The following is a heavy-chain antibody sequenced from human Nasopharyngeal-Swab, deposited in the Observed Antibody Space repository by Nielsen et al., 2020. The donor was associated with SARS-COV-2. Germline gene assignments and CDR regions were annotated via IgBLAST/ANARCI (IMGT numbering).Heavy chain of an antibody. J-gene: IGHJ5*02. D-gene: IGHD2-15*01. V-gene: IGHV3-66*01. CDR3: ASGRWWELST. CDR2: IYSGGGT. Sequence: GESLKISCAASGFTVSSNFMSWVRQAPGKGLEWVSVIYSGGGTYYADSVKGRFTITRDNSKNTLYLQMNSLRAEDTAVFYFASGRWWELSTWGQGTLVTVSS. CDR1: GFTVSSNF.